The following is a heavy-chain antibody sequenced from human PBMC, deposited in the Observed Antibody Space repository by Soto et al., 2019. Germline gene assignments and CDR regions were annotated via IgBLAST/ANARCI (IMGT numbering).Heavy chain of an antibody. CDR3: AAKTMYYGDYGVGFDY. J-gene: IGHJ4*01. Sequence: QMQLVQSGPEVKKPGTSVKVSCKASGFTFTSSAMQWVRQARGQRLEWRGWIVVGSGNTNYAQKFQERVTITRDMPNSKAYMELSSLRSEDTAVYYCAAKTMYYGDYGVGFDYWGHGNLVNGSS. CDR1: GFTFTSSA. D-gene: IGHD4-17*01. V-gene: IGHV1-58*02. CDR2: IVVGSGNT.